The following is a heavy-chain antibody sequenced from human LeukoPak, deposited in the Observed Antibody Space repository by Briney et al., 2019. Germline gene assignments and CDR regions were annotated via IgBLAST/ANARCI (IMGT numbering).Heavy chain of an antibody. D-gene: IGHD6-19*01. CDR2: INHSGST. J-gene: IGHJ4*02. CDR3: ASSPKWLVLNY. V-gene: IGHV4-34*01. CDR1: GGSFIGFH. Sequence: SETLPLTCAVYGGSFIGFHWNWIRQPPGKGLEWIGDINHSGSTNYNPSLTSRVTISVDPSKNQFSLKLSSVTAADTAVYYCASSPKWLVLNYWGQGTLVTVSS.